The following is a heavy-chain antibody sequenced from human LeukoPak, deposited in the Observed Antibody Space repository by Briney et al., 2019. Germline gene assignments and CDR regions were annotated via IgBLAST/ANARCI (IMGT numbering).Heavy chain of an antibody. CDR3: ARDIYDILTGYDYYYYYMDV. V-gene: IGHV3-21*01. Sequence: GGSLRLSCAASGFTFSTYSMNWVRQAPGKGLEWVSSISCSSTYIYYADSVQGRFTISRDNAKNSLYLQMNTLRAEDTAVYYCARDIYDILTGYDYYYYYMDVWGKGTTVTVSS. CDR2: ISCSSTYI. J-gene: IGHJ6*03. D-gene: IGHD3-9*01. CDR1: GFTFSTYS.